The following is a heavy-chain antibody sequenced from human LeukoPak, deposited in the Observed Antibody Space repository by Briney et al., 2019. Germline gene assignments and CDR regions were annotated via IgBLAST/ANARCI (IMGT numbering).Heavy chain of an antibody. CDR3: ARVSDTSMVTPGFDS. Sequence: GASVKVSCKTSGYNFNRYTITWVRQAPGQGLEWMGWASTSNGDTNYAEKFQGRVIMTTETVTKTAYMELRRLRSGDTAMYFCARVSDTSMVTPGFDSWGQGTLVTVSS. J-gene: IGHJ4*02. V-gene: IGHV1-18*01. CDR2: ASTSNGDT. CDR1: GYNFNRYT. D-gene: IGHD5-18*01.